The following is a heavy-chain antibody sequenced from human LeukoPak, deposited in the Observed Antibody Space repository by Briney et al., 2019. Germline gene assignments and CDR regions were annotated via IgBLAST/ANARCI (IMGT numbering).Heavy chain of an antibody. CDR2: IYYSGST. D-gene: IGHD1-14*01. CDR1: GGSISSYY. J-gene: IGHJ5*02. Sequence: SETLSLTCTVSGGSISSYYWSWIRQPPGKGLEWIGYIYYSGSTNYTPSLKSRVTISVDTSKNQFSLKLSSVTAADTAVYYCARDRSPLSENWFDPWGQGTLVTVSS. CDR3: ARDRSPLSENWFDP. V-gene: IGHV4-59*01.